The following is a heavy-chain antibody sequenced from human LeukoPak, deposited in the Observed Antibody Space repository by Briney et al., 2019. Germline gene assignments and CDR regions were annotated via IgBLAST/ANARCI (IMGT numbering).Heavy chain of an antibody. Sequence: GGSLRLSCAASGFTFSNYAMNWVRQAPGKGLEWVSSISESGDKTDYADSVRGRFTISRDNSQNTLYLQMNSLRAEDTALYYCAKQWVDCWGQGALVTVSS. J-gene: IGHJ4*02. CDR3: AKQWVDC. CDR1: GFTFSNYA. D-gene: IGHD1-26*01. CDR2: ISESGDKT. V-gene: IGHV3-23*01.